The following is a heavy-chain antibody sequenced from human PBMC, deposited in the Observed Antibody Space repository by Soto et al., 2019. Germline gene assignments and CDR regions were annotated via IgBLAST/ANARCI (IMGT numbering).Heavy chain of an antibody. V-gene: IGHV1-2*02. CDR2: INPNSGGT. CDR3: ARGIWGYDFGSGYRADYYYGMDV. J-gene: IGHJ6*02. Sequence: GASVKVSCKASGYTFTGYYMHWVRQAPGQGLEWMGWINPNSGGTNYAQKFQGRVTMTRDTSISTAYMELSRRRFDDTAVYYCARGIWGYDFGSGYRADYYYGMDVWGQGTTVTVSS. CDR1: GYTFTGYY. D-gene: IGHD3-3*01.